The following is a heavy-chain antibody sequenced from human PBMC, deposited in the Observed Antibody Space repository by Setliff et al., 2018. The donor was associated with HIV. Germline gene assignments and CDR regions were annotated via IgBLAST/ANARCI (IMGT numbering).Heavy chain of an antibody. V-gene: IGHV1-69*05. J-gene: IGHJ1*01. CDR3: STGWGLYDNRHTAAGYLQH. CDR1: GGTFSSYA. Sequence: SVKVSCKASGGTFSSYAISWVRQAPGQGLEWMGGIIPMFGAANYAQKFQGRVTITTDASTSAAYMELSSLRSEDTAVYFCSTGWGLYDNRHTAAGYLQHWGQGTLVTVSS. D-gene: IGHD3-22*01. CDR2: IIPMFGAA.